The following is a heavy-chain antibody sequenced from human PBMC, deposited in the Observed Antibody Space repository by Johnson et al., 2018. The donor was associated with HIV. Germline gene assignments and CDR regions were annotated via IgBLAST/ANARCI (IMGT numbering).Heavy chain of an antibody. D-gene: IGHD5-12*01. CDR3: AAITLDAFDI. Sequence: VQLVESGGGVVQPGGSLRLSCAASGFTFSSYGMHWVRQAPVKGLEWVSVMYSGGNTYYADSVKGRFTISRDNSKNTLYLQMNSLRAEDTAVYYCAAITLDAFDIWGQGTMVTVSS. CDR1: GFTFSSYG. J-gene: IGHJ3*02. V-gene: IGHV3-NL1*01. CDR2: MYSGGNT.